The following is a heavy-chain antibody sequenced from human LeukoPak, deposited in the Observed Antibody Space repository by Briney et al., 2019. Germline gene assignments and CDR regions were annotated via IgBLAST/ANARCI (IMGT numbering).Heavy chain of an antibody. V-gene: IGHV3-30*02. CDR2: KRFDRDNE. D-gene: IGHD3-10*01. CDR3: ARDRGLHGEVLFDP. Sequence: PGGSLRLSCVASGFTFSSYNIHWVRQAPGKGLEWVSFKRFDRDNEDYADSVKGRFTVSRDNSQKMVFLQMNSLRPEDTAVYYCARDRGLHGEVLFDPWGQGTLVTVSS. CDR1: GFTFSSYN. J-gene: IGHJ5*02.